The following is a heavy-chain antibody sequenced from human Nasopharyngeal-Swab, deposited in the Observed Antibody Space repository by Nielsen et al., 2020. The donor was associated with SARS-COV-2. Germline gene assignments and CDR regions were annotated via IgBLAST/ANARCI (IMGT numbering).Heavy chain of an antibody. V-gene: IGHV3-74*03. J-gene: IGHJ4*02. D-gene: IGHD3-16*01. CDR2: LKTDGSDT. CDR1: GFSFSTYW. CDR3: ARETSAPGAYYFDF. Sequence: GESLKISCAASGFSFSTYWMHWVRHTRGKGLVWVSRLKTDGSDTMYADSVKGRFTISRDNAKNTMYLQMNSLREEDTALYYCARETSAPGAYYFDFWGRGTRVTVSS.